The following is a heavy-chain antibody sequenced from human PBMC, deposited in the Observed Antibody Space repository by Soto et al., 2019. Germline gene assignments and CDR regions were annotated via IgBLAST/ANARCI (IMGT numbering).Heavy chain of an antibody. V-gene: IGHV2-70*11. J-gene: IGHJ3*02. D-gene: IGHD4-17*01. CDR1: GFSLSTSGVC. CDR2: IDWDDDK. CDR3: ARTRPIRYGDYDDAFDI. Sequence: SGPTLVNPTQTLTLTCTFSGFSLSTSGVCVGWIRQPPGKALEWLARIDWDDDKYYSTSLKTRLTISKDTSKNQVVLTMTNMDPVDTATYYCARTRPIRYGDYDDAFDIWGQGTMVTVSS.